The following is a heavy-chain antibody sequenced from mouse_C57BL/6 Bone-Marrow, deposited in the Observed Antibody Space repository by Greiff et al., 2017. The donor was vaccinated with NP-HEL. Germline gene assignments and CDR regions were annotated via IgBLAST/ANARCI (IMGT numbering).Heavy chain of an antibody. J-gene: IGHJ4*01. CDR2: IYPRDGST. CDR1: GYTFTDHT. Sequence: QVQLKESDAELVKPGASVKISCKVSGYTFTDHTIHWMKQRPEQGLEWIGYIYPRDGSTKYNEKFKGKATLTADKSSSTAYMQLDSLTSEDSAVYFCAREGFPTVVATDYYAMDYWGQGTSVTVSS. CDR3: AREGFPTVVATDYYAMDY. V-gene: IGHV1-78*01. D-gene: IGHD1-1*01.